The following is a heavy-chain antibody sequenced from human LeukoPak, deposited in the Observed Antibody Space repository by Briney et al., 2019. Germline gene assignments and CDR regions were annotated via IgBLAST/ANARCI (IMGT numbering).Heavy chain of an antibody. J-gene: IGHJ4*02. CDR1: GYTLTELS. D-gene: IGHD3-16*02. CDR3: ATALSSVIRFDY. Sequence: ASVKVSCKVSGYTLTELSMHWVRQAPGKGLEWMGGFDPEDGETIYAQKFQGRVTMTEDTSTDTAYMELSSLRSEDTAVYCCATALSSVIRFDYWGQGTLVTVSS. CDR2: FDPEDGET. V-gene: IGHV1-24*01.